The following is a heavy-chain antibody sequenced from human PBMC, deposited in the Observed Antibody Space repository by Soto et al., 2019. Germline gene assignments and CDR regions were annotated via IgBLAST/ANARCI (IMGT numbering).Heavy chain of an antibody. CDR2: IWHSGST. D-gene: IGHD3-3*01. V-gene: IGHV4-38-2*02. CDR1: GYSVNNDYY. J-gene: IGHJ4*02. Sequence: PSETLSLTCTVSGYSVNNDYYWGWIRQPPGKGLEWIGSIWHSGSTYYNPSLKSRVIVSVDKSKNLFSLKLSSVTAADTAVYYCARTVTYHSFLSGDYWGQGTLVTVSS. CDR3: ARTVTYHSFLSGDY.